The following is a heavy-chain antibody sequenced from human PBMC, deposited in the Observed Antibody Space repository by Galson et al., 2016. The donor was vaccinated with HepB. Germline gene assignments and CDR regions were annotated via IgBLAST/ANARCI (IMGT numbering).Heavy chain of an antibody. CDR3: AREDSSSWYGFYFYYMDV. Sequence: TLSLTCSVSGGSISSGSYYWSWIRQPAGKGLEWIGRIYTSGSTNYNPSLKSRVTISLDTSKNQFSLKLSSVTAADTAVYYCAREDSSSWYGFYFYYMDVWGKGTTVTVSS. V-gene: IGHV4-61*02. CDR1: GGSISSGSYY. CDR2: IYTSGST. D-gene: IGHD6-13*01. J-gene: IGHJ6*03.